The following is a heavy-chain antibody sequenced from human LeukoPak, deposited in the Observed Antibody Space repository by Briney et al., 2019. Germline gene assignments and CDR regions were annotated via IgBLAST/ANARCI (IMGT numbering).Heavy chain of an antibody. Sequence: SVKVSCKASGGTFSSHTIAWVRQLPGQGLEWIGGIVPIFGTATYAQKFQGRVTITADESTSTVYMEVSSLRSEDSAAYYCAWERGRNEDYFDYLGRRTLVTLSS. J-gene: IGHJ4*02. CDR2: IVPIFGTA. V-gene: IGHV1-69*13. CDR1: GGTFSSHT. D-gene: IGHD1-1*01. CDR3: AWERGRNEDYFDY.